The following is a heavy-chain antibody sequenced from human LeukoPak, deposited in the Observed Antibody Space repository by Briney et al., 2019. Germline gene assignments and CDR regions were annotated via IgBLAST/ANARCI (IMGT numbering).Heavy chain of an antibody. CDR2: ISYDGSNK. Sequence: GGSLRLSCAASGFTFSSYAMHWVRQAPGKGLEWVAAISYDGSNKYYADSVKGRFTISRDNSKNTLYLQMNSLRAEDTAVYYCASFYCSSTSCHNPHFDYWGQGTLVTVSS. CDR3: ASFYCSSTSCHNPHFDY. J-gene: IGHJ4*02. D-gene: IGHD2-2*02. V-gene: IGHV3-30*04. CDR1: GFTFSSYA.